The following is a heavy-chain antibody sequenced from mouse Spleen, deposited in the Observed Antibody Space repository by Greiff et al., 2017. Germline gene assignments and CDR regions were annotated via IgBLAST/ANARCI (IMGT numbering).Heavy chain of an antibody. Sequence: VQLQQSGPGMVKPSQSLSLTCTVTGYSITSGYDWHWIRHFPGNKLEWMGYISYSGSTNYNPSLKSRISITHDTSKNHFFLKLNSVTTEDTATYYCARGDYGNYDYYAMDYWGQGTSVTVSS. D-gene: IGHD2-1*01. CDR2: ISYSGST. CDR3: ARGDYGNYDYYAMDY. CDR1: GYSITSGYD. V-gene: IGHV3-1*01. J-gene: IGHJ4*01.